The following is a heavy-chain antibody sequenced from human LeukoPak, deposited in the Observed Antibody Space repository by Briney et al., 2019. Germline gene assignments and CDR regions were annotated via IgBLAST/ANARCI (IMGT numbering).Heavy chain of an antibody. V-gene: IGHV3-66*01. CDR2: IYSGGST. Sequence: VRSLRLSCAASGLTISNNFMGWVRQAPGQGLEWFSLIYSGGSTYSADSVKGRFTISRDNSKNTLHLQMNSLRVEDTAVYYCARDTDYYGSGRHGYFDHWGQGTLVTVSS. D-gene: IGHD3-10*01. CDR1: GLTISNNF. J-gene: IGHJ1*01. CDR3: ARDTDYYGSGRHGYFDH.